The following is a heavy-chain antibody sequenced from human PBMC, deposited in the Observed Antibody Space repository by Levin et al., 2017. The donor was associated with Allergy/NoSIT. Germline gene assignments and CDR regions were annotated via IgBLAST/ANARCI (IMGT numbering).Heavy chain of an antibody. Sequence: LGESLKISCTTSGYRFTSFWIGWVRRLPGKGLECMGIIHPSDSDARYSPSFEGQVTMSVDRSTNTAYLQWASLKASDTAIYYCARRGCTTTNCPDLTFDIWGPGTAVTVSS. CDR3: ARRGCTTTNCPDLTFDI. D-gene: IGHD2-2*01. V-gene: IGHV5-51*01. CDR2: IHPSDSDA. CDR1: GYRFTSFW. J-gene: IGHJ3*02.